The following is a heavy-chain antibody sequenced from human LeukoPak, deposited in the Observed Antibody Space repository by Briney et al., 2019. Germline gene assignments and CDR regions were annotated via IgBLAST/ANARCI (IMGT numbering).Heavy chain of an antibody. Sequence: GKSLKISGKASGYSFTVDCIAWVGQMPGKGREWMAIIYPVDADTRYSPSLQGRVTISADKSISTAYLQWSSLKASDTGIYYCARSSDSSCYYDYFDYWGQGTLVTVSS. CDR1: GYSFTVDC. J-gene: IGHJ4*02. D-gene: IGHD3-22*01. CDR2: IYPVDADT. V-gene: IGHV5-51*01. CDR3: ARSSDSSCYYDYFDY.